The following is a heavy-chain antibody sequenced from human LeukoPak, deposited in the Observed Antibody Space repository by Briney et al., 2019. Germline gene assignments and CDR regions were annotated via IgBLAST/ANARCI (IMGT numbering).Heavy chain of an antibody. J-gene: IGHJ4*02. Sequence: SETLSLTCAVYGGSFSGYYWSWIRQPPGKGLEWIGEINHSGSTNYNPSLKSRVTISVDTSRNQFSLKLGSVTAADTAVYYCARAPIVVVPAAFDYWGQGTLVTVSS. D-gene: IGHD2-2*01. CDR2: INHSGST. CDR1: GGSFSGYY. V-gene: IGHV4-34*01. CDR3: ARAPIVVVPAAFDY.